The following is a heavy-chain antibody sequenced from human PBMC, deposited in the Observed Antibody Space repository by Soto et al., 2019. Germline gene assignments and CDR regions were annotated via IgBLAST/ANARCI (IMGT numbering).Heavy chain of an antibody. J-gene: IGHJ6*02. Sequence: SETLSLTCAVYGGSFSGYYWSWIRQPPGKGLEWIGEINHSGSTKYIPSLKSRVTISVDTSKNQFSLNLSSVTAADTAVYYCARERLASGSYYYYYYGMNVWGQGTTVTAP. V-gene: IGHV4-34*01. CDR2: INHSGST. D-gene: IGHD1-26*01. CDR1: GGSFSGYY. CDR3: ARERLASGSYYYYYYGMNV.